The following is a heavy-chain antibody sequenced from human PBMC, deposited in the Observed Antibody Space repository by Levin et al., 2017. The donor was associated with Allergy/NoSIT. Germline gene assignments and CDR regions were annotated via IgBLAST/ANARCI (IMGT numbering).Heavy chain of an antibody. J-gene: IGHJ1*01. D-gene: IGHD7-27*01. CDR3: AKDPGSWHFQN. CDR1: GFSFNTYA. V-gene: IGHV3-23*01. CDR2: INGSGVST. Sequence: GGSLRLSCVASGFSFNTYAMTWVRQAPGKGLEWVSGINGSGVSTYYADSVKGRFTISRDNSKNTVYLQMNSLRAEDTAIYYCAKDPGSWHFQNWGQGTLVTVSS.